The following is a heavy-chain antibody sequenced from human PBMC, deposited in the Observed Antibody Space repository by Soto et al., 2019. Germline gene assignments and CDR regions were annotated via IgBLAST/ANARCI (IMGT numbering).Heavy chain of an antibody. Sequence: SETLSLTCAVSSGSISSSNWWSWVRQPPGKGLEWIGEIYHSGSTNYNPSLKSRVTISVDKSKNQFSLKLSSVTAADTAVYYCARDHYDILTVNYYMDVWGKGTTVTVSS. J-gene: IGHJ6*03. CDR2: IYHSGST. D-gene: IGHD3-9*01. CDR3: ARDHYDILTVNYYMDV. V-gene: IGHV4-4*02. CDR1: SGSISSSNW.